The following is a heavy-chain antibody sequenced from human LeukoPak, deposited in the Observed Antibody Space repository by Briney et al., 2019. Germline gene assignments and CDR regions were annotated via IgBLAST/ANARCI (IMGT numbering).Heavy chain of an antibody. CDR2: ISGSGGST. Sequence: PSETLSLTCTVSGGSISSYYWSWIRQPPGKGLEWVSAISGSGGSTYYADFVKGRFTISRDNSKNTLYLQMNSLRAEDTAAYYCANPWNYGDFLNWGQGTLVTVSS. D-gene: IGHD1-7*01. CDR1: GGSISSYY. V-gene: IGHV3-23*01. CDR3: ANPWNYGDFLN. J-gene: IGHJ1*01.